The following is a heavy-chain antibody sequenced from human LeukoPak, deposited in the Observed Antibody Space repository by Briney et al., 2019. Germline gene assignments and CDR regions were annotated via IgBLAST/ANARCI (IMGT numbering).Heavy chain of an antibody. Sequence: GSLRLSCAASGFTFSSYWMSWVRQAPGKGLEWVANIKQDGSEKYYADSVKGRLTISRDNSKNTLYLQMNSLRAEDTAVYYCARDDNYYDSSGYPRLWGQGTLVTVSS. CDR3: ARDDNYYDSSGYPRL. V-gene: IGHV3-7*01. J-gene: IGHJ4*02. CDR1: GFTFSSYW. CDR2: IKQDGSEK. D-gene: IGHD3-22*01.